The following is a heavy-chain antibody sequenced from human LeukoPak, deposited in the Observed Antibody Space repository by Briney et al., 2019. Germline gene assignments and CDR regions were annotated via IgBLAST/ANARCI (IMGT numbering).Heavy chain of an antibody. CDR3: ARESLNYYDTSGYVDC. CDR2: ISSSGSTI. V-gene: IGHV3-11*01. CDR1: GFTFSDYY. D-gene: IGHD3-22*01. J-gene: IGHJ4*02. Sequence: GGSLRLSCAASGFTFSDYYMSWIRQAPGKGLEWVSYISSSGSTIYYADSVKGRFTISRDNAKNSLYLQMNSLRAEDTAVYYCARESLNYYDTSGYVDCWGQGTRVTVSS.